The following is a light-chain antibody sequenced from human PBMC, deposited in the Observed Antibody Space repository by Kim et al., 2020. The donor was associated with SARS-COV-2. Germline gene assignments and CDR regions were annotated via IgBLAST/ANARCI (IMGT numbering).Light chain of an antibody. V-gene: IGLV2-14*01. CDR3: SSYTSSSTLV. CDR2: DVG. CDR1: GSDVGGYNS. J-gene: IGLJ3*02. Sequence: QSALTQPASVSGSPGQSITISCIGTGSDVGGYNSVSWYQQHPGKAPKCMIYDVGVRPSGISDRFSGSKSGNTASLTISGLQAEDDADYYCSSYTSSSTLVFGGGTKVTVL.